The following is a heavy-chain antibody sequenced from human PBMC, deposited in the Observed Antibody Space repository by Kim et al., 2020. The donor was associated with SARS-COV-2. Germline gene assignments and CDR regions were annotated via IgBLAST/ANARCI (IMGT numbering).Heavy chain of an antibody. Sequence: SVKVSCKASGGTFSSYAISWVRQAPGQGLEWMGGIIPIFGTANYAQKFQGRVTITADESTSTAYMELSSLRSEDTAVYYCARTHRITIFGVVLSPLPFDPWGQGTLVTVSS. V-gene: IGHV1-69*13. D-gene: IGHD3-3*01. CDR3: ARTHRITIFGVVLSPLPFDP. J-gene: IGHJ5*02. CDR1: GGTFSSYA. CDR2: IIPIFGTA.